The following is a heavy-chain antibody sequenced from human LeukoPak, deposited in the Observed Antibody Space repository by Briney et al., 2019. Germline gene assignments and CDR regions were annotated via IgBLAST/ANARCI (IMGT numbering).Heavy chain of an antibody. CDR1: GFTFSRHA. CDR2: ITSSGSYR. D-gene: IGHD5-12*01. Sequence: PGGSLRLSCAASGFTFSRHAMNWVRQAPGEGLEWVSSITSSGSYRYHSDSVKGRFTISRDNAKNPLYLQMNSLRVEDTAVYYCASENIVTTSGALFDYWGQGTLVTVSS. CDR3: ASENIVTTSGALFDY. J-gene: IGHJ4*02. V-gene: IGHV3-21*01.